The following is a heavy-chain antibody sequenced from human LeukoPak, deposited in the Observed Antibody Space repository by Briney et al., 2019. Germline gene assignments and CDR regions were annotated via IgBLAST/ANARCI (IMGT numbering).Heavy chain of an antibody. CDR1: GGSISSSSYY. CDR2: IYYSGST. CDR3: ARGELLQNYFDY. J-gene: IGHJ4*02. Sequence: SETPSLTCTVSGGSISSSSYYWGWIRQPPGKGLEWIGSIYYSGSTYYNPSLKSRVTISVDTSKNQFSLKLSSVTAADTAVYYCARGELLQNYFDYWGQGTLVTVSS. V-gene: IGHV4-39*07. D-gene: IGHD2-15*01.